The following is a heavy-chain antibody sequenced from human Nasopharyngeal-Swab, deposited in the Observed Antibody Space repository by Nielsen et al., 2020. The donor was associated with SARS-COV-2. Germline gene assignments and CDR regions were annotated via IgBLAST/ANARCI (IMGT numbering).Heavy chain of an antibody. V-gene: IGHV3-30-3*01. Sequence: GESLKISCAASGFTFSSYAMHWVRQAPGKGLEWVAVISYDGSNKYYAESVKGRFTISRDNSKNTLYLQMNSLRAEDTAVYYCARDRRRPGVDSSGYYASIGYWGQGTLVTVSS. CDR1: GFTFSSYA. CDR3: ARDRRRPGVDSSGYYASIGY. D-gene: IGHD3-22*01. CDR2: ISYDGSNK. J-gene: IGHJ4*02.